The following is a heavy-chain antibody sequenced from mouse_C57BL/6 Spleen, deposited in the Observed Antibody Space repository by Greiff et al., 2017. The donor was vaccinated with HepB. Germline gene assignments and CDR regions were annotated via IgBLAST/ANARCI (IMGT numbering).Heavy chain of an antibody. CDR2: ISDGGSYT. CDR1: GFTFSSYA. CDR3: AREIYDSSAY. J-gene: IGHJ3*01. V-gene: IGHV5-4*01. Sequence: EVKLVESGGGLVKPGGSLKLSCAASGFTFSSYAMSWVRQTPEKRLEWVATISDGGSYTYYPDNVKGRFTISRDNAKNNLYLQMSHLKSEDTAMYYCAREIYDSSAYWGQGTLVTVSA. D-gene: IGHD2-3*01.